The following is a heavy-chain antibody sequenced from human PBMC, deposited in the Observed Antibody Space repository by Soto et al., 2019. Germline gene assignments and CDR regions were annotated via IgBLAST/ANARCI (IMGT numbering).Heavy chain of an antibody. D-gene: IGHD6-6*01. CDR2: IYYSGST. V-gene: IGHV4-39*01. CDR1: GGSISSSSYY. Sequence: SETLSLTCTVSGGSISSSSYYWGWIRQPPGKGLEWIGSIYYSGSTYYNPSLKSRVTISVDTSKNQFSLKLSSVTAADTAVYYCARQANIAARPNWFDPWGQGTLVTVSS. J-gene: IGHJ5*02. CDR3: ARQANIAARPNWFDP.